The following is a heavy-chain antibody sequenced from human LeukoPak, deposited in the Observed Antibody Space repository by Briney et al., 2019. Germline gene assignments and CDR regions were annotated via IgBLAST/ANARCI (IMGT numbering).Heavy chain of an antibody. Sequence: SETLSLTCTVSGGSISSYYWGWIRQPPGKGLEWIGRIYTSGSTNYYPSLKSRVTISVDTSKNQFSLKLSSVTAADTAVYYCARDLLAAGFDYWGQGTLVTVSS. CDR2: IYTSGST. D-gene: IGHD6-13*01. CDR3: ARDLLAAGFDY. CDR1: GGSISSYY. J-gene: IGHJ4*02. V-gene: IGHV4-4*08.